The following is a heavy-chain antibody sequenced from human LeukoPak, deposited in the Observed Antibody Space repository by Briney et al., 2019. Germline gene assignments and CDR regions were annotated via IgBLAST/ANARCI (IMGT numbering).Heavy chain of an antibody. CDR2: IYYNGST. CDR3: ARHAAAYDY. D-gene: IGHD6-13*01. Sequence: SETLSLTCTVSGGSISSYYWSWIRQPPGKGLEWIGYIYYNGSTNYNPSLKSRVTISVDTSKNQFSLKLSSVTAADTAVYYCARHAAAYDYWGQGTLVTVSS. J-gene: IGHJ4*02. V-gene: IGHV4-59*01. CDR1: GGSISSYY.